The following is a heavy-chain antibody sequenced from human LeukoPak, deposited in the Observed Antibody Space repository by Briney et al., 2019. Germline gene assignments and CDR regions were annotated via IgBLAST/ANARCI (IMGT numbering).Heavy chain of an antibody. CDR1: GYTLTELS. CDR3: ASYKAPLGGFDP. CDR2: FDPEDGET. D-gene: IGHD3-10*01. Sequence: ASVTVSCKVSGYTLTELSMHWVRQAPGKGLEWMGGFDPEDGETIYAQTFQGRVTMTEDTSTDTAYMELSSLRSEDTAVYYCASYKAPLGGFDPWGQGTLVTVSS. V-gene: IGHV1-24*01. J-gene: IGHJ5*02.